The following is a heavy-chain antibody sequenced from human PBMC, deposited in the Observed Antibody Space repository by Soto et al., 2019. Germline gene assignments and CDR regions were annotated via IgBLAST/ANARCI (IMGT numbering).Heavy chain of an antibody. Sequence: GGSLRLSCAASGFTFSSYWMSWVRQAPGKGLEWVANIKQDGSEKYYVDSVKGRFTISRDNAKNSLYLQMNSLRAEDTAVYYCARGRYSSSWYGAFDIWGQGTMVTVSS. CDR2: IKQDGSEK. V-gene: IGHV3-7*01. J-gene: IGHJ3*02. CDR3: ARGRYSSSWYGAFDI. D-gene: IGHD6-13*01. CDR1: GFTFSSYW.